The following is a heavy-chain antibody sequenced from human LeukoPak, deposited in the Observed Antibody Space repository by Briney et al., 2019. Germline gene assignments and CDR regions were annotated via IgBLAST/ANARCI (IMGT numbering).Heavy chain of an antibody. CDR3: ARAPHCTNGVCYTSPYFDY. CDR2: INHSGST. Sequence: SETLSLTCAVYGGSFSGYYWSWIRQPPGKGLEWIGEINHSGSTNYNPSLKSRVTISVDTSKNQFSLKLSSVTAADTAVYYCARAPHCTNGVCYTSPYFDYWGQGTLVTVSS. V-gene: IGHV4-34*01. D-gene: IGHD2-8*01. J-gene: IGHJ4*02. CDR1: GGSFSGYY.